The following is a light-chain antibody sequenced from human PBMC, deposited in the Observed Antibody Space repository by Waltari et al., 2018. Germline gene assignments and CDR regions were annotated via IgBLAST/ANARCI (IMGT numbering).Light chain of an antibody. CDR3: QQSSSTPYT. V-gene: IGKV1-39*01. J-gene: IGKJ2*01. Sequence: DIQLTQSPSSLSASVGDRLTLTCRASHSISDSLSWYQKRLGEAPKLLIFGASSLEGGVPPRFSGSGSGTQFALTISGLQPEDAATYYCQQSSSTPYTFGQGTKLEI. CDR2: GAS. CDR1: HSISDS.